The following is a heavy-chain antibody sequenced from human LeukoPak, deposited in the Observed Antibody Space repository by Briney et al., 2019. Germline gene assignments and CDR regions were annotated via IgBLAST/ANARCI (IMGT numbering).Heavy chain of an antibody. V-gene: IGHV3-7*04. CDR2: IKPDGSDQ. J-gene: IGHJ4*02. Sequence: GGSLRLSCAASGFTFSSYWMNWVRQAPGKRLEWVANIKPDGSDQYYVDSVKGRFTISRDNAKNSLYLQMNSLRAEDTAVYYCARENFQYWAQGTLVTVSS. CDR1: GFTFSSYW. CDR3: ARENFQY.